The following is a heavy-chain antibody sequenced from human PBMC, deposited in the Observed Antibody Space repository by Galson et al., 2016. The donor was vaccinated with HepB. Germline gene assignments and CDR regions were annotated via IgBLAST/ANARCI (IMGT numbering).Heavy chain of an antibody. CDR1: GASITSSDW. Sequence: TLSLTCAVSGASITSSDWWSWVRQPPGQGLEWIGQIFHSGRVNYTPSLASRVTISIDTSKNHFSLRLTSVTDADTAVYYCAMQPGFYLGSWGQGTLVTVSS. D-gene: IGHD1-14*01. V-gene: IGHV4/OR15-8*01. CDR3: AMQPGFYLGS. J-gene: IGHJ4*02. CDR2: IFHSGRV.